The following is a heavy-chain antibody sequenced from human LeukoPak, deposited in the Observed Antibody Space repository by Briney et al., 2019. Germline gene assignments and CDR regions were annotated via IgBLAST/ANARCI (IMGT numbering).Heavy chain of an antibody. V-gene: IGHV1-2*06. J-gene: IGHJ4*01. Sequence: GASVKVSCKASGYTFTGYYIHWVRQAPGQGLEWMGRINPNSGGTNYDQKFQGRVTMTRDTSSSTAYMELSMLRSDDTAVYYCAREPFTIFGVVIPKGGFADYWGHGTLVTVSS. CDR2: INPNSGGT. CDR3: AREPFTIFGVVIPKGGFADY. CDR1: GYTFTGYY. D-gene: IGHD3-3*01.